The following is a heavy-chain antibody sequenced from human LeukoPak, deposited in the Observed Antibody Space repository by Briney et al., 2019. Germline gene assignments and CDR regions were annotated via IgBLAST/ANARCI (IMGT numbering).Heavy chain of an antibody. CDR1: GGSISSYY. V-gene: IGHV4-59*12. J-gene: IGHJ3*02. CDR3: ARGGTYYYDSSGWIAFDI. D-gene: IGHD3-22*01. Sequence: TPSETLSLTCTVSGGSISSYYWSWIRQPPGKGLEWIGYIYYSGSTNYNPSLKSRVTISVDTSKNQFSLKLSSVTAADTAVYYCARGGTYYYDSSGWIAFDIWGQGTMVTVSS. CDR2: IYYSGST.